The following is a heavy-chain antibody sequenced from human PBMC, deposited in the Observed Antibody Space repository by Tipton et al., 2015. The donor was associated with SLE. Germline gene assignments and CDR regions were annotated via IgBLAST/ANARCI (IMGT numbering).Heavy chain of an antibody. Sequence: TLSLTCTVSGGSISSGGYYWSWIRQLPGKGLEWIGYIYYSGNTYYNPSLKSRVTISVDTSKNQFSLKLSSVTAADTAVYYCARDDPDGESSGKSGDHWGQGTLVTVSS. CDR1: GGSISSGGYY. CDR2: IYYSGNT. J-gene: IGHJ4*02. CDR3: ARDDPDGESSGKSGDH. D-gene: IGHD3-22*01. V-gene: IGHV4-31*03.